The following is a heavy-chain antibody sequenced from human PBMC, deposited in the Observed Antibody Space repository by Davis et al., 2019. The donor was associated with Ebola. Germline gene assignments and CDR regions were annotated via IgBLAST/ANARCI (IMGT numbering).Heavy chain of an antibody. V-gene: IGHV3-74*01. CDR3: GRDYYGSVDS. J-gene: IGHJ4*02. CDR2: INKDGSGT. CDR1: GFTFSSYW. D-gene: IGHD3-10*01. Sequence: GESLKISCAASGFTFSSYWMNWVRQAPGKGLVWVSRINKDGSGTSYADSVKGRITISRDNAKNTLYLQMNSLRAEDTAVYYCGRDYYGSVDSWGQGTLVTVSS.